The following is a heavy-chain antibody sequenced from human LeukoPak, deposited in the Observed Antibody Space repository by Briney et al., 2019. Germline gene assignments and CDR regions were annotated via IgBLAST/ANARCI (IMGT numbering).Heavy chain of an antibody. Sequence: GGSLRLSCAASGFTFTYYAMSWVRQAPGKGLWWGSGITGSGGTTYYTDSVKGRCTISRDNSKNTLYLQMNSLRAEDTAMYYCAKDRYSTNWNDAFDIWGQGTMVTVSS. V-gene: IGHV3-23*01. D-gene: IGHD6-13*01. CDR1: GFTFTYYA. J-gene: IGHJ3*02. CDR3: AKDRYSTNWNDAFDI. CDR2: ITGSGGTT.